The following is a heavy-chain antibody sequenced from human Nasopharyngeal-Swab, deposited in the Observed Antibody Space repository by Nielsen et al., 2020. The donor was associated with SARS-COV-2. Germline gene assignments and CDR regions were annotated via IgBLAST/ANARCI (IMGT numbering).Heavy chain of an antibody. J-gene: IGHJ4*02. CDR2: ISSSSGTI. CDR1: GFTFSSYS. Sequence: GGSLRLSCAASGFTFSSYSMNWVRQAPGKGLEWVSYISSSSGTIYYADSVKGRFTISRDNAKNSLYLQMNSLRAEDTAVYYCARDQYSYGAYQIDYWGQGTLVTVSS. CDR3: ARDQYSYGAYQIDY. D-gene: IGHD5-18*01. V-gene: IGHV3-48*01.